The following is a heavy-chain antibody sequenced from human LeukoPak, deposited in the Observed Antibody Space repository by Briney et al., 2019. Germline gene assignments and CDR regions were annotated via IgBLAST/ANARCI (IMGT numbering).Heavy chain of an antibody. V-gene: IGHV1-2*02. Sequence: GASVKVSCKXSGYTFTGYYMHWVRQAPGQGLEWMGWINPNSGGTNYAQKFQGRVTMTRDTSISTAYMELSRLRSDDTAVYYCARGSDDFWSGYSPSYWGPGTLVTVSS. CDR2: INPNSGGT. CDR3: ARGSDDFWSGYSPSY. CDR1: GYTFTGYY. J-gene: IGHJ4*02. D-gene: IGHD3-3*01.